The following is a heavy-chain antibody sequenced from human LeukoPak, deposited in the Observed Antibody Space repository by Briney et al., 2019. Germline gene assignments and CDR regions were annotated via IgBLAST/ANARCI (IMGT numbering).Heavy chain of an antibody. CDR2: IYSGGST. D-gene: IGHD5-24*01. CDR3: ARVDGYNYYFDY. Sequence: WVSVIYSGGSTYYADSVKGRFTISRDNSKNTLYLQMNSLRAEDTAVYYCARVDGYNYYFDYWGQGTLVTVSS. V-gene: IGHV3-53*01. J-gene: IGHJ4*02.